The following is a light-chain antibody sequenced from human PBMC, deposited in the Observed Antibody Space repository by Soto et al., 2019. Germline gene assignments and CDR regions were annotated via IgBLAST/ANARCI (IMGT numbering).Light chain of an antibody. CDR1: RSNIGAGYD. CDR2: GNS. V-gene: IGLV1-40*01. Sequence: QSALAQPPSVSGAPGQKVTIYCTESRSNIGAGYDLHWYQQLPGTAPKLLLYGNSNRPSGVPDRFSGSKSGTSASLAITGLQAEDEADYYCQSYDSSLSAYVFGTGTKVTVL. CDR3: QSYDSSLSAYV. J-gene: IGLJ1*01.